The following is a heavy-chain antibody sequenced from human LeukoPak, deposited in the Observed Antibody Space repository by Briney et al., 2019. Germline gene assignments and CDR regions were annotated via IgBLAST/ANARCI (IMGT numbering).Heavy chain of an antibody. CDR1: GITLSNYG. V-gene: IGHV3-23*01. Sequence: GGSLRLSCVVSGITLSNYGMSWVRQAPGKGLEWVSGISERGGSTNYADSVKGRFIISRDTSKNTVYLQMNSLRVEDTAVYFCAKRGIVIRAVIIIGFHKETYYFDYWGQGILVTVSS. D-gene: IGHD3-10*01. CDR3: AKRGIVIRAVIIIGFHKETYYFDY. J-gene: IGHJ4*02. CDR2: ISERGGST.